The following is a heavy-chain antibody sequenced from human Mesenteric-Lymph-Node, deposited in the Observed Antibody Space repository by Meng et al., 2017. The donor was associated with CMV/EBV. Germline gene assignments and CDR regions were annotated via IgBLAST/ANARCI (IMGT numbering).Heavy chain of an antibody. D-gene: IGHD2-2*02. CDR1: GFTLSGYS. CDR3: ASSEYCSSSRCYMYYFDF. J-gene: IGHJ4*02. CDR2: VSSSRSSI. Sequence: GGSLRLSCEVSGFTLSGYSMNWVHQVPGKGLEWVSSVSSSRSSIYYADSVKGRFTMSRDNAKKSLYLQMNSLRAEDTAVYYCASSEYCSSSRCYMYYFDFWGQGTLVTVSS. V-gene: IGHV3-21*01.